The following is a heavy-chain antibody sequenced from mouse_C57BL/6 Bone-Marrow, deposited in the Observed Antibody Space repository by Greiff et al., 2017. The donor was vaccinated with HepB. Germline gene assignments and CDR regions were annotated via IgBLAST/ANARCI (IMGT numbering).Heavy chain of an antibody. CDR2: IYPRSGNT. CDR1: GYTFTSYG. D-gene: IGHD1-1*01. CDR3: ARSGVYVYGSTWFAY. V-gene: IGHV1-81*01. J-gene: IGHJ3*01. Sequence: QVQLQQSGAELARPGASVKLSCKASGYTFTSYGISWVKQRTGQGLEWIGEIYPRSGNTYYNEKFKGKATLTADKSSSTAYMELRSLTSEDSAVYFCARSGVYVYGSTWFAYWGQGTLVTVSA.